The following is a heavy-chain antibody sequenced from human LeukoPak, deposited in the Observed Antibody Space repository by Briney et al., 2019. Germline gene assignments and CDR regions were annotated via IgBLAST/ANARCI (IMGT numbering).Heavy chain of an antibody. V-gene: IGHV4-39*01. D-gene: IGHD6-13*01. J-gene: IGHJ4*02. Sequence: SSETLSLTCTVSGGSIGSSNHSWAWIRQPPGKGLEWIGSIYYSGSTFYSPSLKSRVTISVDTSKNQFSLKLSSVTAADTAVYYCAREEASAGDYWGQGTLVTVSS. CDR1: GGSIGSSNHS. CDR3: AREEASAGDY. CDR2: IYYSGST.